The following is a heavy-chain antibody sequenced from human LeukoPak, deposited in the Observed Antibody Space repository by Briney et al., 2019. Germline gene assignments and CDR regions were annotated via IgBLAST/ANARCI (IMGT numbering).Heavy chain of an antibody. V-gene: IGHV3-23*01. J-gene: IGHJ4*02. D-gene: IGHD6-6*01. CDR2: ISGSGGST. CDR3: ARSSRLGFDY. Sequence: GGSLRLSCAASGFTFSSYAMSWVRQAPGKGLEWVLAISGSGGSTYYADSVKGRFTISRDNSKNTLYLQMNSLRAEDTAVYYCARSSRLGFDYWGQGTLVTVSS. CDR1: GFTFSSYA.